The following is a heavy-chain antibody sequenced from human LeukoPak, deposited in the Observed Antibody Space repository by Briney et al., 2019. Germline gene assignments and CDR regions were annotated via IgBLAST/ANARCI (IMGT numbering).Heavy chain of an antibody. V-gene: IGHV3-23*01. CDR1: GFTFSSYA. D-gene: IGHD6-6*01. CDR2: ISGSGGST. Sequence: GSLRLSCAASGFTFSSYAMSWVRQAPGKGLEWVSAISGSGGSTYYADSVKGRFTISRDNSKNTLYLQMNSLRAEDTAVYYCAKDVYSSSGFDYWGQGTLVTVSS. CDR3: AKDVYSSSGFDY. J-gene: IGHJ4*02.